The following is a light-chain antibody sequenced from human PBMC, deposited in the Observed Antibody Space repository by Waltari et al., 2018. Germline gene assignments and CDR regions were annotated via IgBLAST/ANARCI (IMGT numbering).Light chain of an antibody. CDR2: EVS. J-gene: IGLJ1*01. V-gene: IGLV2-14*01. CDR3: SSFSSSSIRYV. CDR1: SSDVGGYNR. Sequence: QSALTQPASVSGSPGQSITISCTGTSSDVGGYNRVSWYQQHPGRAPKFMIYEVSNRPSGVTDRFSGSKSGNTAALTISGLQAEDEADYSCSSFSSSSIRYVFGIGTKVTVL.